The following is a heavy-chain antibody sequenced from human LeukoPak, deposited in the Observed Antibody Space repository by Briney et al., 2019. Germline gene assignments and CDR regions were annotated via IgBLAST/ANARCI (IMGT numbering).Heavy chain of an antibody. CDR2: INPSGGST. J-gene: IGHJ6*03. D-gene: IGHD2-21*02. V-gene: IGHV1-46*01. CDR1: GYTFTSYY. Sequence: ASVKVSCKASGYTFTSYYMHWVRQAPGQGLEWMGIINPSGGSTSYAQKFQGRVTMTRDTSTSTVYMELSSLRSEDTAVYYCARDRDLYCGGDCYPHRRGEPPAGYYYMDVWGKGTTVTVSS. CDR3: ARDRDLYCGGDCYPHRRGEPPAGYYYMDV.